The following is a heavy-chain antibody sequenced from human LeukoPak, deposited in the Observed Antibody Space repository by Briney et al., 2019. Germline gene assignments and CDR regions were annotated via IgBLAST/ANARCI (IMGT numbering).Heavy chain of an antibody. D-gene: IGHD6-19*01. Sequence: GGSLRLSCAASGFTFSDYDIHWVRQAPGKGLEWVAFIRYDGSNKYYADSVKGRFTISRDNSKNTLYLQMNSLRAEDTAVYYCADSSGWSKGPYDYWGQGTLVTVSS. CDR3: ADSSGWSKGPYDY. CDR2: IRYDGSNK. CDR1: GFTFSDYD. J-gene: IGHJ4*02. V-gene: IGHV3-30*02.